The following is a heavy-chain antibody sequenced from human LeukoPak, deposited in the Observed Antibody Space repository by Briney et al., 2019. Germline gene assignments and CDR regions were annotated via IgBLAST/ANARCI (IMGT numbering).Heavy chain of an antibody. J-gene: IGHJ4*02. Sequence: ASVTVSCKVSGYTLTELSMHWVRQAPGKGLEWMGGFDPEDGETIYAQKFQGRVTMTEDTSTDTAYMELSSLRSEDTAVYYCATDTPVLHLRGGSYLDYWGQGTLVTVSS. D-gene: IGHD1-26*01. CDR3: ATDTPVLHLRGGSYLDY. V-gene: IGHV1-24*01. CDR1: GYTLTELS. CDR2: FDPEDGET.